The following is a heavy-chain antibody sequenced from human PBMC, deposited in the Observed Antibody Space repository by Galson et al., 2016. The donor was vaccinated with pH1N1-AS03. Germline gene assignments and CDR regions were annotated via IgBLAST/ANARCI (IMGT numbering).Heavy chain of an antibody. Sequence: SVKVSCKASGYIFTGFHVHWVRQAPGQGLEWMGWINPNNGATNYAQKFEAWVTMTGDTSISTAYLELYGLKSDDTAVYYCARDPRGPCSSATCATTYYFDMDVWGQGTTVIVSS. V-gene: IGHV1-2*04. J-gene: IGHJ6*02. CDR1: GYIFTGFH. D-gene: IGHD1-26*01. CDR2: INPNNGAT. CDR3: ARDPRGPCSSATCATTYYFDMDV.